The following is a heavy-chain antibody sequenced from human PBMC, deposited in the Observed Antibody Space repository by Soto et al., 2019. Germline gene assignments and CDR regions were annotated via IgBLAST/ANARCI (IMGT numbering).Heavy chain of an antibody. CDR1: GGTFSIYT. CDR2: IIPILGIA. CDR3: ARDECSGGSCYSRYFDY. J-gene: IGHJ4*02. V-gene: IGHV1-69*04. Sequence: GASVKVSCKASGGTFSIYTISWVRQAPGQGLEWMGRIIPILGIANYAQKFQGRVTITADKSTSTAYMELSSLRSEDTAVYYCARDECSGGSCYSRYFDYWGQGTLVTVSS. D-gene: IGHD2-15*01.